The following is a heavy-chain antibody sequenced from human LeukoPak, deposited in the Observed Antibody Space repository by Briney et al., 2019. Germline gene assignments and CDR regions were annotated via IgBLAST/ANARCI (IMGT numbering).Heavy chain of an antibody. V-gene: IGHV3-53*01. CDR1: GFTVSSNY. D-gene: IGHD3-22*01. Sequence: GGSLRRSCAASGFTVSSNYMSWVRQAPGKGLEWVSVIYSGGSTYYADSVKGRFTISRDNSKNTLYLQMNSLRAEDTAVYYCARLDSSGYRGVDYWGQGTLVTVSS. CDR3: ARLDSSGYRGVDY. J-gene: IGHJ4*02. CDR2: IYSGGST.